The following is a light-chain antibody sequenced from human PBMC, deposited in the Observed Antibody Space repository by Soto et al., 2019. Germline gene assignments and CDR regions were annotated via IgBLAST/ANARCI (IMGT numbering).Light chain of an antibody. CDR2: KAS. CDR1: QSISTW. J-gene: IGKJ2*01. CDR3: QQYNIYSRMYT. Sequence: DIPMTQSPSTLSASVGDRVTITCRARQSISTWLAWYQQKPGKAPKVLIYKASSLDSGVPSRFTGSGSGTEFTLTISSLQPDDFATYYCQQYNIYSRMYTFGQGTKLEIK. V-gene: IGKV1-5*03.